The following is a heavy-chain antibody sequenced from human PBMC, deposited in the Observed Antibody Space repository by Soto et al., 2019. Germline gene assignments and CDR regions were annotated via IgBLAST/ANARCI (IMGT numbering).Heavy chain of an antibody. CDR3: ARATFTRAQDTFDI. CDR1: GTTFTSFD. Sequence: ASVKVSCQPPGTTFTSFDINWVAQAPGQGLYRMGWLNPNSGNTGNAQKFEGRVTMTRNTSISTAYMELSSLRSEDTAVYYCARATFTRAQDTFDIWGQGTMVTVSS. D-gene: IGHD3-16*01. J-gene: IGHJ3*02. CDR2: LNPNSGNT. V-gene: IGHV1-8*01.